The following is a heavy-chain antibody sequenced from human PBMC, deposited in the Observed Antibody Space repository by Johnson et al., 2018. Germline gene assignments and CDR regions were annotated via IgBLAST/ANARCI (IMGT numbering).Heavy chain of an antibody. V-gene: IGHV3-30*18. Sequence: QVQLVQSGGGVVQPGRSLRLSCAASGFTFSSYGMHWVRQAPGKGLEWVAVISYDGSNKYYADSVKGRFTISRDNSKNTLYLKMNSLRAEDTAVYYCAKSSAGRSSSSPGGGYYYYYYMDVWGKGTTVTVSS. D-gene: IGHD6-6*01. J-gene: IGHJ6*03. CDR3: AKSSAGRSSSSPGGGYYYYYYMDV. CDR1: GFTFSSYG. CDR2: ISYDGSNK.